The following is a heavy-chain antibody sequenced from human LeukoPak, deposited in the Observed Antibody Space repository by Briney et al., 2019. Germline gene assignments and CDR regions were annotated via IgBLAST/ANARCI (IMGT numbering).Heavy chain of an antibody. Sequence: SETLSLTCTVSGGSISSYYWSWIRQPAGKGLEWIGRIYTSGSTNYNPSLKSRVTMSVDTSKNQFSLKLSSVTAADTAVYYCVRDSFGVSGYAAMDVWGKGTTVTVSS. CDR3: VRDSFGVSGYAAMDV. CDR2: IYTSGST. CDR1: GGSISSYY. J-gene: IGHJ6*03. V-gene: IGHV4-4*07. D-gene: IGHD5-12*01.